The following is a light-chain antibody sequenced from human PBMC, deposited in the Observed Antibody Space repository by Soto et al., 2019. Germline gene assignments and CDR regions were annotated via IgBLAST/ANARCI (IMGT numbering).Light chain of an antibody. V-gene: IGKV1-8*01. Sequence: AIRMTQSPSSFSASTGDRVTITCRASQGISSYLAWYQQKPGKAPKLLIYAASTLQSGVPSRFSGGGSGTDFTLTISCLQSEDFATYYCQQYYNYPRTFGQGTKVDVK. CDR1: QGISSY. CDR2: AAS. J-gene: IGKJ1*01. CDR3: QQYYNYPRT.